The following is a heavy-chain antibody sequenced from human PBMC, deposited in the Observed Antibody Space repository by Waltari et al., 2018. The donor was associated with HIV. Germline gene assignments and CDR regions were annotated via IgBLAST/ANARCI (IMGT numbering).Heavy chain of an antibody. Sequence: QVQLQESGPGLVKPSETLSLSCTVPGGSIVTYSWSWIRQPAGKGLEWIGRINTSGSTNYNPSLKSRVTMSVDTSKNQFSLKLSSVTAADTAVYYCAREDRWAHGMDVWGQGTTVTVSS. D-gene: IGHD1-26*01. V-gene: IGHV4-4*07. J-gene: IGHJ6*02. CDR1: GGSIVTYS. CDR3: AREDRWAHGMDV. CDR2: INTSGST.